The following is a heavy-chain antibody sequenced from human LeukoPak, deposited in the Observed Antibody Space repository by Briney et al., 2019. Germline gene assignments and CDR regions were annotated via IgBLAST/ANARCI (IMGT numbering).Heavy chain of an antibody. CDR2: IYYSGST. Sequence: SETLSLTCTVSGGSISSSSYYWGWIRQPPGKGLEWIGSIYYSGSTYYNPSLKSRVTISVDTSKNQFSLKLSSVTAADTAVHYCASPALKRGPYWGQGTLVTVSS. CDR1: GGSISSSSYY. J-gene: IGHJ4*02. D-gene: IGHD3-10*01. CDR3: ASPALKRGPY. V-gene: IGHV4-39*01.